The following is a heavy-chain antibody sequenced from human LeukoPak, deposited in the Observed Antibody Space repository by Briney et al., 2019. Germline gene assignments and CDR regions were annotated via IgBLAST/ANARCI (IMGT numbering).Heavy chain of an antibody. V-gene: IGHV1-2*02. CDR2: VNPNSGGT. Sequence: GASVKVSCKASGYTFTGYYMHWVRQAPGQGLEWMGWVNPNSGGTNYAQKLQGRVTMTTDTSTSTAYMELRSLRSDDTAVYYCAREVVVDYYYDRAYWYFDLWGRGTLVTVSS. J-gene: IGHJ2*01. CDR1: GYTFTGYY. CDR3: AREVVVDYYYDRAYWYFDL. D-gene: IGHD3-22*01.